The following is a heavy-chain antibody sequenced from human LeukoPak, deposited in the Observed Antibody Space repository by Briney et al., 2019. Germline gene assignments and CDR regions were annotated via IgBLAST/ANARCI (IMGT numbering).Heavy chain of an antibody. Sequence: ASVKVSCKASGGTFSSYAISWVRQAPGQGLEWMGGIIPIFGTANYAQKFQGRVTITRDTSASTAYMELSSLRSEDTAVYYCARDSLTVVTHLFDYWGQGTLVTVSS. CDR3: ARDSLTVVTHLFDY. J-gene: IGHJ4*02. CDR1: GGTFSSYA. CDR2: IIPIFGTA. D-gene: IGHD4-23*01. V-gene: IGHV1-69*05.